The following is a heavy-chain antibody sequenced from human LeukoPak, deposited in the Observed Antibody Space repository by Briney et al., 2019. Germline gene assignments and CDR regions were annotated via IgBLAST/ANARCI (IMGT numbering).Heavy chain of an antibody. Sequence: GGSLRLSCAASGFTFSSYGMNWVRQAPGKGLGWVSGSGVGGTTYYADSVKGRFTTSRDTSKNTLYLQMNSLRVEDTAVYYCAKTQGYYDCWGQGTLVTVSS. CDR1: GFTFSSYG. CDR3: AKTQGYYDC. D-gene: IGHD3-22*01. CDR2: SGVGGTT. V-gene: IGHV3-23*01. J-gene: IGHJ4*02.